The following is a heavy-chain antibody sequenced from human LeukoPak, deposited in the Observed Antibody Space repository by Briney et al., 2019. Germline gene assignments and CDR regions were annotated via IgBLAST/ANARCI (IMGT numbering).Heavy chain of an antibody. V-gene: IGHV1-69*05. J-gene: IGHJ3*02. CDR3: ATHSSSWLDAFDI. CDR1: GYTFDNYG. Sequence: EASVKVSCKASGYTFDNYGISWVRQAPGQGLEWMGGIIPIFGTANYAQKFQGRVTITTDESTSTAYMELSSLRSEDTAVYYCATHSSSWLDAFDIWGQGTMVTVSS. D-gene: IGHD6-13*01. CDR2: IIPIFGTA.